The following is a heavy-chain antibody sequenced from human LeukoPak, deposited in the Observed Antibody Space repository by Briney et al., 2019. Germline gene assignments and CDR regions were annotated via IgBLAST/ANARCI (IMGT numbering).Heavy chain of an antibody. J-gene: IGHJ6*03. D-gene: IGHD1-7*01. V-gene: IGHV3-23*01. CDR2: ISGSGRTI. Sequence: GGSLRLSCAASGFILNNHAMTWVRQAPGKGLQWISVISGSGRTIEYEDSVKGRFTISRDNSKNTVSLQMNNLRVEDTAIYYCAREVTGTTFGYYYYMDVWGKGTTVTVSS. CDR3: AREVTGTTFGYYYYMDV. CDR1: GFILNNHA.